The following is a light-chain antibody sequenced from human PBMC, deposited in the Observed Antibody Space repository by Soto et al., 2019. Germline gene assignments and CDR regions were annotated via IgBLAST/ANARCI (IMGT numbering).Light chain of an antibody. J-gene: IGKJ2*01. CDR3: QQYGSSPPYT. CDR2: GAS. V-gene: IGKV3-20*01. CDR1: QSVSSSD. Sequence: EIVLTQSPGTLSLSPGERATLSCRASQSVSSSDLAWYQQKPGQAPRLLIYGASSRATGITDRFSGSGSGTDFTLTISRLEPEDFAVYYCQQYGSSPPYTFGQGTKLEIK.